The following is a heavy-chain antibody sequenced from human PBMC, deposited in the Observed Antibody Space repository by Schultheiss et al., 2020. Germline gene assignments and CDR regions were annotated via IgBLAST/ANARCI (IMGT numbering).Heavy chain of an antibody. J-gene: IGHJ4*02. CDR3: ASFLTYCGGDCYFKDY. CDR1: GYTFTSYG. Sequence: ASVKVSCKASGYTFTSYGISWVRQAPGQGLEWMGRINPNSGGTNYAQKFQGRVTMTRDTSISTAYMELSSLRSEDTAVYYCASFLTYCGGDCYFKDYWGQGTLVTVSS. D-gene: IGHD2-21*02. V-gene: IGHV1-2*06. CDR2: INPNSGGT.